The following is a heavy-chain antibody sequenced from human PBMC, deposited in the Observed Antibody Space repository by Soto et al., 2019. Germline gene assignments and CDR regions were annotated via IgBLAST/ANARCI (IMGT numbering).Heavy chain of an antibody. CDR2: IYHSGST. CDR3: ARAYYYDSSGYYYFDY. Sequence: PSETLSLTCAVSGGSISSSNWWSWVRQPPGKGLEWIGEIYHSGSTNYNPSLKSRVTISVDKSKNQFSLKLSSVTAADTAVYYCARAYYYDSSGYYYFDYWGQGTLVTVS. CDR1: GGSISSSNW. D-gene: IGHD3-22*01. J-gene: IGHJ4*02. V-gene: IGHV4-4*02.